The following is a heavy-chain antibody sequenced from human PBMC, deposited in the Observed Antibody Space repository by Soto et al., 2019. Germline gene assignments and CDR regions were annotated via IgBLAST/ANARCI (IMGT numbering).Heavy chain of an antibody. CDR2: ISSYNGDT. Sequence: QVQLVQSGAEVKKPGASVKVSCKASGYTFTRSGISRVRQAPGQGPEWMGWISSYNGDTNYAQTFQGRVTMTTDTSTSTAYMELRSLRSDDTAVDYCAREGVAPYYYYGMDVWGQGTPVTVSS. V-gene: IGHV1-18*01. CDR3: AREGVAPYYYYGMDV. CDR1: GYTFTRSG. J-gene: IGHJ6*02. D-gene: IGHD5-12*01.